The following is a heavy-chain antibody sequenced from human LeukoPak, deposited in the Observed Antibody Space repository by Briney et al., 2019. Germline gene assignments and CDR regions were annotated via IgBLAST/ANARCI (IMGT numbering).Heavy chain of an antibody. CDR3: ARALNWNYGGSYYYYYYMDV. V-gene: IGHV1-18*01. CDR1: GYTFTSYG. J-gene: IGHJ6*03. Sequence: ASVKVSCKAPGYTFTSYGISWVRQAPGQGLEWMGWISAYNGNTNYAQKLQGRVTMTTDTSTSTAYMELRSLRSDDTAVYYCARALNWNYGGSYYYYYYMDVWGKGTTVTVSS. CDR2: ISAYNGNT. D-gene: IGHD1-7*01.